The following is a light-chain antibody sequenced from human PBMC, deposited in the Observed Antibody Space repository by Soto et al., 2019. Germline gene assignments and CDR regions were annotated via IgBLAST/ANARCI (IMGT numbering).Light chain of an antibody. Sequence: QSALTQPASVSGSPGQSITISCTGASSDIGVYNYVSWFQHHPGKAPKLMIYEVNNRPSGVSDRFSGSKSGNTASLTISGLQSEDEADYYCTSFTTPSTWVFGGRTKLTVL. CDR2: EVN. J-gene: IGLJ3*02. CDR3: TSFTTPSTWV. V-gene: IGLV2-14*01. CDR1: SSDIGVYNY.